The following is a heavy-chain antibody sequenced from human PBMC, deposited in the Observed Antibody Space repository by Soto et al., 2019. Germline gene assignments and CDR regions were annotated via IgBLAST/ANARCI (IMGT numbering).Heavy chain of an antibody. Sequence: QVQLQESGPGLVKPSETLSLTCTVSGGSISSYYWSWIRQPPGKGLEWIGYIYYSGSTNYNPSLNSRVTISVDTSKNQFSLKLSSVTAADTAVYYCARETMIVVGGGGSFDYWGQGTLVTVSS. J-gene: IGHJ4*02. D-gene: IGHD3-22*01. CDR2: IYYSGST. V-gene: IGHV4-59*01. CDR1: GGSISSYY. CDR3: ARETMIVVGGGGSFDY.